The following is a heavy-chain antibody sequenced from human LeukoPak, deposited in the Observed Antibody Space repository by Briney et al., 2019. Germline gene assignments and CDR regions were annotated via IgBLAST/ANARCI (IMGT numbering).Heavy chain of an antibody. V-gene: IGHV3-23*01. Sequence: GGSLRLSCAASGFTFSSYAVSWVRQAPRRGLEWVSAISGSDDITYYADSVKGRFTVSRDNSKNTLYLQMNSLRAEDTAVYYCARDTDNYGMDVWGQGTTVTVSS. CDR2: ISGSDDIT. CDR1: GFTFSSYA. J-gene: IGHJ6*02. CDR3: ARDTDNYGMDV.